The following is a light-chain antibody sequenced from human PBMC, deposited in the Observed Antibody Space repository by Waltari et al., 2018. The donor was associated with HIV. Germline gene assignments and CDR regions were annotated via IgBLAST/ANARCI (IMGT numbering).Light chain of an antibody. Sequence: QTVVTQEPSLSVSPGGTVTLTCGLTFGSVSSGNSPRWYQQTPGQPPRALIYSSKTRSSGVPDRFSGSILGDKAALTITGAQADDESDYYCSLYLDSGVSVFGGGTRLSV. CDR3: SLYLDSGVSV. CDR1: FGSVSSGNS. J-gene: IGLJ3*02. V-gene: IGLV8-61*01. CDR2: SSK.